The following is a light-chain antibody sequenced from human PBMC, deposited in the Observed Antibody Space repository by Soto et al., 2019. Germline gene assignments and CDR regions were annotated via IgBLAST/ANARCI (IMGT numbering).Light chain of an antibody. CDR3: CSYAGETTLV. V-gene: IGLV2-23*01. J-gene: IGLJ2*01. CDR2: EGS. CDR1: SSDVGSYNL. Sequence: QAVVTQPASVSGSPGQSITISCTGTSSDVGSYNLVSWYQQYPGKAPKLMIYEGSKRPSGVSNRFSGSKSGNTASLTISGLQAEDEADYYCCSYAGETTLVFGGGTKVTVL.